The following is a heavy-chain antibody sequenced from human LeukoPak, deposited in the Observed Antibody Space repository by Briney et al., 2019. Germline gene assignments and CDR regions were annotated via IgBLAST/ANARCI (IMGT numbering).Heavy chain of an antibody. J-gene: IGHJ5*02. CDR3: TKDPNGDYVDAFDP. CDR1: GFSFSSFA. D-gene: IGHD4-17*01. Sequence: GGSLRLSCAASGFSFSSFAMTWVRQAPGKGLEWGSSITAGHYPTYNTDSLKGRFTISRDNSKNTLYLQMNSMRADDTAVYYCTKDPNGDYVDAFDPWGQGTLVTVSS. V-gene: IGHV3-23*01. CDR2: ITAGHYPT.